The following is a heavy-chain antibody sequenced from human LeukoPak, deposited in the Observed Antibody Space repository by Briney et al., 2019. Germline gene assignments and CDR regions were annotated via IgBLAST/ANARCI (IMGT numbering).Heavy chain of an antibody. CDR2: IYYSGST. V-gene: IGHV4-59*01. Sequence: SETLSLTCTVSGGSISTYYWSWIRQPPGKGLEYIGYIYYSGSTNYNPSLKSRVTMSLDTSKNQFSLELSSVTAADTAVYYCAREEVPHGFDIWGQGTMVTVSS. J-gene: IGHJ3*02. CDR3: AREEVPHGFDI. CDR1: GGSISTYY.